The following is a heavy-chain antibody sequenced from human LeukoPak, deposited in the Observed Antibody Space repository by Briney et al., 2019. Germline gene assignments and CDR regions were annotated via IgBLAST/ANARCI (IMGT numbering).Heavy chain of an antibody. J-gene: IGHJ4*02. V-gene: IGHV3-48*03. D-gene: IGHD3-3*01. CDR1: GFTFSSYE. CDR2: ISSSGSTI. Sequence: GGSPRLSCAASGFTFSSYEMNWVRQAPGKGLEWVSYISSSGSTIYYADPVRGRFTISKDNAKNSLYLQMNSLRAEDTAVYYCARTYPDYDFWSGYYRGAYYFDYWGQGTLVTVSS. CDR3: ARTYPDYDFWSGYYRGAYYFDY.